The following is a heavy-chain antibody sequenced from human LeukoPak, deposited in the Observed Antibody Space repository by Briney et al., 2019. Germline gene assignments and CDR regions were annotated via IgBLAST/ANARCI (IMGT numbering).Heavy chain of an antibody. CDR1: GGSISSTTFY. Sequence: SETLSLTCTVSGGSISSTTFYWGWIRQPPGKGLEWIGSIYYSGSTYYNPSLKSRVTISVDTSKNQFSLKLSSVTAADTAVYYCARGTSYDFWSGPFDYWGQGTLVTVSS. J-gene: IGHJ4*02. CDR2: IYYSGST. V-gene: IGHV4-39*07. D-gene: IGHD3-3*01. CDR3: ARGTSYDFWSGPFDY.